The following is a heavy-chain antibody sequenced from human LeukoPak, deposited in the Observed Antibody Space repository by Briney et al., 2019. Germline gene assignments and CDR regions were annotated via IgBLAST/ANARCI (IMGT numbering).Heavy chain of an antibody. V-gene: IGHV3-74*01. Sequence: GGSLRLSCAASGFTFSSYWMHWVRQAPGKGLVWVSRINSDGSSTSYADSVKGRFTISRDNAKNSLYLQMNSLRAEDTAVYYCVRIPNSAGFPNWFDPWGQGTLVTVSS. CDR1: GFTFSSYW. D-gene: IGHD6-19*01. CDR2: INSDGSST. J-gene: IGHJ5*02. CDR3: VRIPNSAGFPNWFDP.